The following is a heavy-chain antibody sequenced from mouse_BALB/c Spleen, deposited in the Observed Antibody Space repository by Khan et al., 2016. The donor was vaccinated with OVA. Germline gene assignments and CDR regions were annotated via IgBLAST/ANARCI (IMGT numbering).Heavy chain of an antibody. V-gene: IGHV3-2*02. CDR1: GYSITSDYA. CDR2: LSYSGNT. Sequence: EVQLQESGPGLVKPSQSLSLTCTVTGYSITSDYAWNWIRQFLGNKVGWMGYLSYSGNTKYNPSLKSRISVTRDTSKNQFFLQLNSVTTEDTATYYCVRVYGGDFDYWGQGTTLTVSS. CDR3: VRVYGGDFDY. J-gene: IGHJ2*01. D-gene: IGHD2-10*02.